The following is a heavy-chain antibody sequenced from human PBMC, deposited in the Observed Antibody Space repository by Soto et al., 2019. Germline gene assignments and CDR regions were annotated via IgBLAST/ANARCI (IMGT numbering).Heavy chain of an antibody. CDR3: AKSYYDSSGYYLYYYGMDV. V-gene: IGHV3-30*18. CDR2: ISYDGSNK. Sequence: PGGSLRLCCAASGFTFSSYGMHWVRQAPGKGLEWVAVISYDGSNKYYADSVKGRFTISRDNSKNTLYLQMNSLRAEDTAVYYCAKSYYDSSGYYLYYYGMDVWGQGTTVTVSS. D-gene: IGHD3-22*01. J-gene: IGHJ6*02. CDR1: GFTFSSYG.